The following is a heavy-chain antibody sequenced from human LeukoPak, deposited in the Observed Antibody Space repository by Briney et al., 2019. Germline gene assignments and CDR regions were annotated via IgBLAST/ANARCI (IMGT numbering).Heavy chain of an antibody. CDR1: GFTFSSYS. Sequence: AGGSLRLSCAASGFTFSSYSMNWVRQAPGKGLEWVSSISSSSSYIYYADSVKGRFTISRDNAKNSLYLQMNSLRAEDTAVYYCARDIRPWDQLLGFSDYWGQGTLVTVSS. V-gene: IGHV3-21*01. CDR3: ARDIRPWDQLLGFSDY. CDR2: ISSSSSYI. J-gene: IGHJ4*02. D-gene: IGHD2-2*01.